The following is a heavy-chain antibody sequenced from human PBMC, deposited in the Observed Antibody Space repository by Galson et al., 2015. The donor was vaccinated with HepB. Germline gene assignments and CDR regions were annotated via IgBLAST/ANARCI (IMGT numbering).Heavy chain of an antibody. CDR2: RSYDGSNK. CDR1: GFSFSSYA. Sequence: SLRLSCAASGFSFSSYAMHWVRQAPGKGLEWVALRSYDGSNKYYADSVKGRFTISRDSSKNTLYLQTNSLRAEDTAVYYCARGRSSDWYGLRSDFDYWGQGTLVTVSS. CDR3: ARGRSSDWYGLRSDFDY. J-gene: IGHJ4*02. D-gene: IGHD6-19*01. V-gene: IGHV3-30-3*01.